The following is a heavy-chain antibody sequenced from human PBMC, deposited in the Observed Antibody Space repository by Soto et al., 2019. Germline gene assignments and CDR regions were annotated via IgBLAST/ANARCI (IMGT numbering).Heavy chain of an antibody. V-gene: IGHV1-69*06. CDR2: IIPLFGTA. CDR3: ARLDSTMITFDY. D-gene: IGHD5-18*01. Sequence: QVQLVQSGAEVKKPGSSVKISCKTSGDSFKNYAIGWVRQVPGQGLEWTGSIIPLFGTANYARMFEGRVTITADKSTTIVYMELGSLRSEDTAVYYCARLDSTMITFDYWGQGTLVTVSS. J-gene: IGHJ4*02. CDR1: GDSFKNYA.